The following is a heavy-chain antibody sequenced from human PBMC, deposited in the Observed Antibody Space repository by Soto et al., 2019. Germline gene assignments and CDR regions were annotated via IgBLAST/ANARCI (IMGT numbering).Heavy chain of an antibody. CDR3: ARDQSSHDFWSGYYRDLHFDY. Sequence: PGGSLRLSCAASGFTFSSYWMSWVRQAPGKGLEWVANIKQDGSEKYYVDSVKGRFTISRDNAKNSLYLQMNSLRAEDTAVYYCARDQSSHDFWSGYYRDLHFDYWGQGTLVTVSS. V-gene: IGHV3-7*01. J-gene: IGHJ4*02. CDR1: GFTFSSYW. CDR2: IKQDGSEK. D-gene: IGHD3-3*01.